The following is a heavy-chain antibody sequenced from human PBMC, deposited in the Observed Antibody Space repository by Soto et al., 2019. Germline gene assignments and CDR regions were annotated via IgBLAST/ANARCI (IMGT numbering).Heavy chain of an antibody. D-gene: IGHD6-19*01. J-gene: IGHJ4*02. V-gene: IGHV1-69*01. CDR2: IIPIFGTA. CDR3: AGGQSRSGWYRIMTGADY. Sequence: QVQLVQSGAEVKKPGSSVKVSCKASGGTFSSYAISWVRQAPGQGLEWMGGIIPIFGTANYAQKFQGRVTIAADESTSTAYMELSSLRSEDTAVYYCAGGQSRSGWYRIMTGADYWGQGTLVTVSS. CDR1: GGTFSSYA.